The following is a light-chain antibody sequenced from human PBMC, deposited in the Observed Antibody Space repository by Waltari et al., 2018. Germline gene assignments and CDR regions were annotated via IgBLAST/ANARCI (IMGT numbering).Light chain of an antibody. CDR1: SSDVGGNDY. CDR2: DVN. Sequence: QSALSQPASVSGSSGQSIPIPSTGASSDVGGNDYVSWYQQHPGKAPKLIIHDVNKRPSGVSTRFSGSKSGTTASLTISGLQAEDEADYYCCSYSTSSSLILFGAGTKVTVL. J-gene: IGLJ2*01. CDR3: CSYSTSSSLIL. V-gene: IGLV2-14*03.